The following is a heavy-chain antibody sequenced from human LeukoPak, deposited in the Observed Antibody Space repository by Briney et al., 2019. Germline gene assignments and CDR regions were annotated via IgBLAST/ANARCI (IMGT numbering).Heavy chain of an antibody. CDR2: VTHSGST. D-gene: IGHD3-3*01. Sequence: SETLSLTCAVYGGSLSGYYWSWLRQPPGKGLEWIGEVTHSGSTNYNPSLHNRVTTSVDTSKNQFSLNLTSVTAADTAVYYCARGAPYYDSWSGYYNWFDPWGQGTLVTVSS. V-gene: IGHV4-34*01. CDR3: ARGAPYYDSWSGYYNWFDP. J-gene: IGHJ5*02. CDR1: GGSLSGYY.